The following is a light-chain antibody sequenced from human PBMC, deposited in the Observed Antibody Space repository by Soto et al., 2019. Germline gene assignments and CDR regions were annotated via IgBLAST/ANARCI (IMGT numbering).Light chain of an antibody. V-gene: IGLV2-23*01. Sequence: LTQPASVSGSPGQSITISCTGTSSDVGSYNLVSWYQQHPGKAPKLMIYEGSKRPSGVSNRFSGSKSGNTASLTISGLQAEDEADYYCCSYAGSVDVFGTGTKVTVL. CDR2: EGS. CDR1: SSDVGSYNL. CDR3: CSYAGSVDV. J-gene: IGLJ1*01.